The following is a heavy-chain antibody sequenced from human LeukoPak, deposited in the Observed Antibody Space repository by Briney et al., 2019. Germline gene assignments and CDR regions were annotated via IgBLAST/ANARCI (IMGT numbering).Heavy chain of an antibody. Sequence: PGGSLRLSCAASGFTFSSYSMHWVRQAPGKGLEWVAVIWYDGSNKYYADSVKGRFTISRDNSKNTLYLQMNSLRAEDTAVYYCARITGTGYYYMDVWGKGTTVTVSS. J-gene: IGHJ6*03. CDR1: GFTFSSYS. V-gene: IGHV3-33*01. D-gene: IGHD1-20*01. CDR3: ARITGTGYYYMDV. CDR2: IWYDGSNK.